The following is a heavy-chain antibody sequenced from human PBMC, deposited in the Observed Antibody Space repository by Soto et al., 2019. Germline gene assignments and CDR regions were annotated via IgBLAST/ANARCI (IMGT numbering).Heavy chain of an antibody. V-gene: IGHV3-7*01. CDR2: IKQDGSEK. CDR1: GFTFSSYW. J-gene: IGHJ6*02. Sequence: GGSLRLSCAASGFTFSSYWMSWVRQAPGKGLEWVANIKQDGSEKYYVDSVKGRFTISRDNAKTSLYLQMNSLRAEDTSVYFCARGGNGYENWPPYYYYGMDVWGQGTTVTVSS. D-gene: IGHD5-12*01. CDR3: ARGGNGYENWPPYYYYGMDV.